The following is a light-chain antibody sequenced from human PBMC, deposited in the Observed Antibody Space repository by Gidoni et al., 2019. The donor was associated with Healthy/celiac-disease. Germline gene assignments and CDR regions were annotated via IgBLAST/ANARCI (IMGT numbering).Light chain of an antibody. CDR3: SSYTSSSTPGVV. J-gene: IGLJ2*01. CDR1: SSDVGRYNY. V-gene: IGLV2-14*01. Sequence: QSALTQPASESGSPGQSITISCTGTSSDVGRYNYVSWYQQHPGKAPKLMIYEVSNRPSGVSNRFSGSKSGNTASLTISGLQAEDEADYYCSSYTSSSTPGVVFGGGTKLTVL. CDR2: EVS.